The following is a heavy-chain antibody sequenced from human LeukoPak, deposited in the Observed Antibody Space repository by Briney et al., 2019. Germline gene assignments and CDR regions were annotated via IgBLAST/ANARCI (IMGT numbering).Heavy chain of an antibody. J-gene: IGHJ6*04. D-gene: IGHD2-15*01. Sequence: PGGSLRLSCAASGFTFSSYEMNWVRQAPGKGLEWVSYISSSGSTIYYADSVKGRFTTSRDNAKNSLYLQMNSLRAEDTAVYYCARDGGGYCSGGSCYSVSYYGMDVWGKGTTVTVSS. CDR2: ISSSGSTI. V-gene: IGHV3-48*03. CDR1: GFTFSSYE. CDR3: ARDGGGYCSGGSCYSVSYYGMDV.